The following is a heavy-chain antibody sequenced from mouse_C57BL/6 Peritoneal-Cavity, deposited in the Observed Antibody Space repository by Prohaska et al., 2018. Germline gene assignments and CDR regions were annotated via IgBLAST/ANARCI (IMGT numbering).Heavy chain of an antibody. Sequence: EVQLVESGGGLVKPGGSLKLSCAASGFTFIDYGLHWVRKAGEKVVEWVEYSSSGSSTIYNADTVESRFIISRENAKTTLLLQMSRPGSEDTAMYCCGRDHGSAWVAYWGQGTLVTVSA. CDR1: GFTFIDYG. CDR3: GRDHGSAWVAY. CDR2: SSSGSSTI. V-gene: IGHV5-17*01. J-gene: IGHJ3*01. D-gene: IGHD2-2*01.